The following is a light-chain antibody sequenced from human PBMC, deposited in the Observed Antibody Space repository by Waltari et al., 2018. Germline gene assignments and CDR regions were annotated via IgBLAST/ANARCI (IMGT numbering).Light chain of an antibody. CDR2: GKE. Sequence: SSELTQGPDVSVALGQTVKITCQGDSLRTSYASWYQVKPGQAPVLVLFGKEKRPSGIPDRISGYSSGTTSSLTITGAQAEDEADYCCHSRKGRDNQVVFGGGTKLTVL. CDR3: HSRKGRDNQVV. CDR1: SLRTSY. J-gene: IGLJ3*02. V-gene: IGLV3-19*01.